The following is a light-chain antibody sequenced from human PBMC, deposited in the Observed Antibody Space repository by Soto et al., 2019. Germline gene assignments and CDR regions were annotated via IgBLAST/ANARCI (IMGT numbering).Light chain of an antibody. J-gene: IGLJ2*01. Sequence: QAVVTQPPSASGTPGQRVTISCSGSSSNIGSKTVNWYQQLPGTAPKLLIYSNNQRPSGVPDRSSGSKSGTSASLAISGLQSEDEADYYCAAWDDSLNGVVFGGGTKVTVL. CDR3: AAWDDSLNGVV. CDR1: SSNIGSKT. V-gene: IGLV1-44*01. CDR2: SNN.